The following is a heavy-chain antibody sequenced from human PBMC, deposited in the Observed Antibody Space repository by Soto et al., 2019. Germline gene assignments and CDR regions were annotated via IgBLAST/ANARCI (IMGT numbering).Heavy chain of an antibody. CDR3: ARRGYCSGGSCYEDYYGMDV. CDR2: IYPGDSDT. Sequence: PGESLKISCKGSGYSFTSYWIGWVRQMPGKGLEWTGIIYPGDSDTRYSPSFQGQVTISADKSISTAYLQWSSLKASDTAMYYCARRGYCSGGSCYEDYYGMDVWGQGTTVTVSS. CDR1: GYSFTSYW. D-gene: IGHD2-15*01. V-gene: IGHV5-51*01. J-gene: IGHJ6*02.